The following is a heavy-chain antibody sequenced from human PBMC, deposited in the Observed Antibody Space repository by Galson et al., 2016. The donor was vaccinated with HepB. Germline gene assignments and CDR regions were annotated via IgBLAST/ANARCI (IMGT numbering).Heavy chain of an antibody. D-gene: IGHD3-10*01. J-gene: IGHJ4*02. V-gene: IGHV3-23*01. CDR1: GFTFSSYS. CDR2: ITASGDST. Sequence: SLRLSCAASGFTFSSYSMTWVRQAPGKGLEWVSSITASGDSTYYRDSVKGRFAVSRDNSKNTLYLQVNGLRAEDTAVYYCAKDDVGIGVMPLDYWGQGTLLTVSS. CDR3: AKDDVGIGVMPLDY.